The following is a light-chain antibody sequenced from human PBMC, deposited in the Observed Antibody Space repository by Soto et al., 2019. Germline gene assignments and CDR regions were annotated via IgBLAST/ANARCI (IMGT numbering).Light chain of an antibody. J-gene: IGKJ4*01. CDR3: QQVNSYPLT. CDR1: QGISSY. Sequence: DTQLTQSPSFLSASLGDRVTITCRVSQGISSYLAWYQQKPGKAPKLLIYAASTLQSGVPSRFSGSGSGTEFTLTISSLQPEDFASYYCQQVNSYPLTFGGGTKVEIK. CDR2: AAS. V-gene: IGKV1-9*01.